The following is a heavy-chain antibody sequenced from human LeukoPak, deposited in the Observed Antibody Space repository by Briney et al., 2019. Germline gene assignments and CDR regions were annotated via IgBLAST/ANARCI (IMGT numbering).Heavy chain of an antibody. CDR1: GFTFSSFG. V-gene: IGHV3-33*06. D-gene: IGHD6-13*01. Sequence: GGSLRLSCAASGFTFSSFGMHWVRQAPGKGLERVAVIWYDGSNKYYADSVKGRFTISRDNSKNTLSLQMNSLRTGDTAVYYCAKDAAGSSSWANYWGQGALVTVSS. J-gene: IGHJ4*02. CDR3: AKDAAGSSSWANY. CDR2: IWYDGSNK.